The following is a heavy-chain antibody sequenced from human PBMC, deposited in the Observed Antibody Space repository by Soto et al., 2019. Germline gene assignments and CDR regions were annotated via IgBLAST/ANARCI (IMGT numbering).Heavy chain of an antibody. CDR2: IYYSGST. J-gene: IGHJ4*02. CDR3: ARAIRDGYNKINYYFDY. D-gene: IGHD5-12*01. Sequence: PSETLSLTCTVSGGSVSSGSYYWSWIRQPPGKGLEWIGYIYYSGSTNYNPSLKSRVTISVDTSKNQFSLKLSSVTAADTAVYYCARAIRDGYNKINYYFDYWGQRTLVTVSS. CDR1: GGSVSSGSYY. V-gene: IGHV4-61*01.